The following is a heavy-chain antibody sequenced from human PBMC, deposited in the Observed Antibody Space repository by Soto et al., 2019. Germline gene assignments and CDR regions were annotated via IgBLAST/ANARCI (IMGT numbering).Heavy chain of an antibody. CDR3: AIPRGGAGYYFDY. CDR1: GFTFDDYA. D-gene: IGHD1-26*01. CDR2: ISWNSGSI. Sequence: PGGSLRLSCAASGFTFDDYAMHWVRQAPGKGLEWVTGISWNSGSIYYADTVKGRFTISRDNAKNTLYLQMNSLSAEDTAVYYCAIPRGGAGYYFDYWGQGTLVTVSS. J-gene: IGHJ4*02. V-gene: IGHV3-9*01.